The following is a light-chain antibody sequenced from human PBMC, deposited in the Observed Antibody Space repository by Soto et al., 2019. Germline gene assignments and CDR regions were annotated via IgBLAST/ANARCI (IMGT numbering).Light chain of an antibody. Sequence: QSVLTQSPSASASLGASVKLTCTLNSGHSSYAIAWHQQQPEKGPRYQMKLNSDGSHSKGDGIPDRFSGSSSGAERYLTISSLQSEDEADYYCQTWGTGIQVFGGGTKLTVL. CDR3: QTWGTGIQV. J-gene: IGLJ2*01. CDR2: LNSDGSH. V-gene: IGLV4-69*01. CDR1: SGHSSYA.